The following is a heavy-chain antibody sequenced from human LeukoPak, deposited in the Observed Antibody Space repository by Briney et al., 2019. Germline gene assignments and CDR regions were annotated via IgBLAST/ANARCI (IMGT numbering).Heavy chain of an antibody. V-gene: IGHV3-11*01. CDR2: ISSSGNTI. CDR1: GFTFSDYF. CDR3: ATLPGGLKLRGDV. D-gene: IGHD1-7*01. J-gene: IGHJ6*04. Sequence: PGGSLRLSCAASGFTFSDYFMNWIRQAPGKGLEWVSYISSSGNTIYYADSVKGRFTISRGNAKNSLYLQMNNLRAEDTAVYYCATLPGGLKLRGDVWGKGTTVAVSS.